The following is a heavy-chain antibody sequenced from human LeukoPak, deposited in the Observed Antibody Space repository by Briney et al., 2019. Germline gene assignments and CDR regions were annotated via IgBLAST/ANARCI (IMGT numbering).Heavy chain of an antibody. Sequence: GGSLRLSCAASGFTSSSHWMAWVRLAPGKGLEWVAHIKQGGNTKHYVGSVKGRFTISRDDAQNTLYLQMNSLRDDDTAVYYCVRGPSFGDFVDYLDSWGQGTRVTVSS. V-gene: IGHV3-7*01. D-gene: IGHD4-17*01. CDR2: IKQGGNTK. CDR3: VRGPSFGDFVDYLDS. J-gene: IGHJ4*02. CDR1: GFTSSSHW.